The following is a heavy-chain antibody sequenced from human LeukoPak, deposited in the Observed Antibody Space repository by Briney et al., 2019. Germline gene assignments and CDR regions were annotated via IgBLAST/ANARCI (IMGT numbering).Heavy chain of an antibody. CDR3: ARTRVYYFDY. CDR2: IYHSGST. J-gene: IGHJ4*02. V-gene: IGHV4-38-2*01. Sequence: SETLSLTCAVSGYSISSGYYWGWIRQPPGKGLEWIGSIYHSGSTYYNPSLKSRGTISVDTSKNQFSLKLSSVTAADTAVYYCARTRVYYFDYWGQGTLVTVSS. CDR1: GYSISSGYY.